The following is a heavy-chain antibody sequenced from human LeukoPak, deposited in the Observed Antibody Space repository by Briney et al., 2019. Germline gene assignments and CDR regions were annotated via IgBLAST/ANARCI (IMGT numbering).Heavy chain of an antibody. D-gene: IGHD3-22*01. V-gene: IGHV1/OR15-1*04. CDR2: INPNSGGT. Sequence: ASVKVSCKASGYIFTDYYMHWVRQAPGQELGWMGRINPNSGGTNYAQKFQGRVTMTRNTSISTAYMELSSLRSEDTAVYYCARGHYYDSSGSNFDYWGQGTLVTVSS. CDR3: ARGHYYDSSGSNFDY. J-gene: IGHJ4*02. CDR1: GYIFTDYY.